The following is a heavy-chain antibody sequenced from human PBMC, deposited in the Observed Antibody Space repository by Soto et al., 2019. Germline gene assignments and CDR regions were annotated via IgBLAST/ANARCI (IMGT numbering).Heavy chain of an antibody. D-gene: IGHD2-15*01. CDR1: GGSISSYY. CDR2: IYYSGST. V-gene: IGHV4-59*01. Sequence: SETLSLTCTVSGGSISSYYWSWIRQPPGKGLEWIGYIYYSGSTHYNPSLKSRVTLSVDTSKNQFSLKLSSVTAADTAVYYCARWGYCSGGSCQSYNWFDPWGQGTLVTVSS. CDR3: ARWGYCSGGSCQSYNWFDP. J-gene: IGHJ5*02.